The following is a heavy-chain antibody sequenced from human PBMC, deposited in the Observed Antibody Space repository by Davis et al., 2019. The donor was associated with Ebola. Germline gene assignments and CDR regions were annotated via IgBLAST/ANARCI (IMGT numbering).Heavy chain of an antibody. D-gene: IGHD3-3*01. CDR1: GFTFSGYW. CDR3: ARWSGNRPTFYLDH. Sequence: HTGGSLRLSCAASGFTFSGYWMHWVRQAAGKGLVWVSRIKSDGSSISYADSVKGRFTISKDNSRNTLHLQMNSLRVDDTALYYCARWSGNRPTFYLDHWGRGTLVTVSS. CDR2: IKSDGSSI. V-gene: IGHV3-74*01. J-gene: IGHJ4*02.